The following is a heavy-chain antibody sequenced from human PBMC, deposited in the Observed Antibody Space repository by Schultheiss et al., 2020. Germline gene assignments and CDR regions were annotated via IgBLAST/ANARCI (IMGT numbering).Heavy chain of an antibody. V-gene: IGHV3-33*01. D-gene: IGHD6-19*01. CDR3: SRDIAVAGYFDY. CDR1: GFTFSSYG. J-gene: IGHJ4*02. Sequence: GGSLRLSCAASGFTFSSYGMHWVRQAPGKGLEWVAVIWYDGSNKYYADSVKGRFTISRDNSKNTQYLQMNSLRAEDTAVYYCSRDIAVAGYFDYWCQGTLVSVSS. CDR2: IWYDGSNK.